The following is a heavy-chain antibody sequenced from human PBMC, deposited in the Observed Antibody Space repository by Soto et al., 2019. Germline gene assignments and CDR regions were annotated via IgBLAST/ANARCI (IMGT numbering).Heavy chain of an antibody. D-gene: IGHD6-13*01. V-gene: IGHV4-34*01. CDR2: INHSGST. Sequence: QVQLQQWGAGLLKPSETLSLTCAVYGGSFSGYYWSWIRQPPGKGLEWIGEINHSGSTNYNPSLKSRVTISVDTSKNQFSRKLSSVTAADTAVYYCARGYSSSWYYYYGMDVWGQGTTVTVSS. CDR3: ARGYSSSWYYYYGMDV. J-gene: IGHJ6*02. CDR1: GGSFSGYY.